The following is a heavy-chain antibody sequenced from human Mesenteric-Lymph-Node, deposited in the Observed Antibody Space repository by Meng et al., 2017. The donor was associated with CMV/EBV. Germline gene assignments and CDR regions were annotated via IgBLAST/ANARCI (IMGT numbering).Heavy chain of an antibody. CDR3: ARRGPCGGDCYLV. CDR1: GDRRSRSW. D-gene: IGHD2-21*01. Sequence: GESLKISCKDSGDRRSRSWIAWVRQKPGKGLEWMGIIYPGDSTTIYSPSFQGQVTISADSSTNTAYLQWGSLKSSDTAMYYCARRGPCGGDCYLVWGQGSLVTVSS. V-gene: IGHV5-51*01. CDR2: IYPGDSTT. J-gene: IGHJ4*02.